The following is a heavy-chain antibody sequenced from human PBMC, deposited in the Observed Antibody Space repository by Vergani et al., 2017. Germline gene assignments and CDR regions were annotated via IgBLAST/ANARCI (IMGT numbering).Heavy chain of an antibody. J-gene: IGHJ5*02. Sequence: QAQLQESGPGLVKPSETLSLTCHVFGVSVTDYNCNWIRQAPGKGLEWIGSLSTTGGATHASHNPSLKSRVSISVDTSKRQFSLRLTSVTAAYSAIYYWAGDTHSWQRADRWGQGLLVSVSS. V-gene: IGHV4-59*02. CDR2: LSTTGGA. D-gene: IGHD6-13*01. CDR3: AGDTHSWQRADR. CDR1: GVSVTDYN.